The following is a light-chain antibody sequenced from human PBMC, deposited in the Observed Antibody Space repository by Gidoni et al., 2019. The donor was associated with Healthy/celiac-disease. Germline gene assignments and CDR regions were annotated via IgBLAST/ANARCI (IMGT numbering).Light chain of an antibody. CDR3: QQSYSTLALT. CDR2: AAS. J-gene: IGKJ4*01. Sequence: DIHMTQSPSSLSASVGDRVTITCRASQSISSYLKWYQQKPGKAPKLLIYAASSLQSGVPSRFSGSGSGSDVTLTISSLQPADFAAYYCQQSYSTLALTFGGGTKVEIK. CDR1: QSISSY. V-gene: IGKV1-39*01.